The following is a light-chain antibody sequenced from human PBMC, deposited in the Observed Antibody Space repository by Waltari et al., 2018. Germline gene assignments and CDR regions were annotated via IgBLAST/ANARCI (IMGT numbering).Light chain of an antibody. CDR3: FLSYRGFRV. J-gene: IGLJ3*02. Sequence: QAVVTQEPSLTVSPGGTVTLTCGSSTGAVTSVLYPYWFQQKPGQAPRKLIHDTTKKYSWTPARFSGSLLGGKAALTLSGAQPEDEAEYFCFLSYRGFRVFGGGTKLTVL. CDR1: TGAVTSVLY. V-gene: IGLV7-46*01. CDR2: DTT.